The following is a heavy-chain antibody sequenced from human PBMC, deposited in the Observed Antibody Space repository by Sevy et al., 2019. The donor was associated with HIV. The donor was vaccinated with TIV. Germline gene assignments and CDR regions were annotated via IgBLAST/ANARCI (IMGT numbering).Heavy chain of an antibody. V-gene: IGHV3-11*01. D-gene: IGHD3-10*01. CDR2: ISNSGGTI. CDR3: AREGDLRYFDF. J-gene: IGHJ2*01. Sequence: GGSLRLSCAASKFTFSDYYMSWIRQAPGKGLEWVSYISNSGGTIYYADSVKGRFTISRDNAQSSMYLQMNRLRVEDTAVYYCAREGDLRYFDFWGRGTLVTVSS. CDR1: KFTFSDYY.